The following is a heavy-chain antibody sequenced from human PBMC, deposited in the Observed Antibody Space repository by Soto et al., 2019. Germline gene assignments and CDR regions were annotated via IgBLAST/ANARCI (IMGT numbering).Heavy chain of an antibody. V-gene: IGHV4-61*01. CDR2: IYYIWST. J-gene: IGHJ6*02. D-gene: IGHD1-26*01. CDR3: STFSELRDYYYGMDL. CDR1: GGSVSRGSYY. Sequence: SETLSLTCTVSGGSVSRGSYYWSWIRQPPGKGLEWIGYIYYIWSTNYNPSLKSRVTISVDTSKTQFSPKLSSLTAADTAVYYCSTFSELRDYYYGMDLWGQGTTVTVS.